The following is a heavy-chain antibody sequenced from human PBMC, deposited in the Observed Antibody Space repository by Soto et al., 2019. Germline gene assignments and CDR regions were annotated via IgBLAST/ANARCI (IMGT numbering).Heavy chain of an antibody. V-gene: IGHV3-23*01. J-gene: IGHJ4*02. CDR3: AKDRPTYPLGYWSGGSCYGNFDY. CDR2: ISGSGGST. CDR1: GFTFSSDA. D-gene: IGHD2-15*01. Sequence: EVQLLESGGGLVQPGGSLRLSCAASGFTFSSDAMSWVRQAPGKGLEWVSAISGSGGSTYYADSVKGRFTISRDNSKNTLYLQINSLRAEDTAVYYCAKDRPTYPLGYWSGGSCYGNFDYWGQGTLVTVSS.